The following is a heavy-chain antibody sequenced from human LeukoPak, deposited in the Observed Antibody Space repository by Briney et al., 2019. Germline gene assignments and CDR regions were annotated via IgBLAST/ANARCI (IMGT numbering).Heavy chain of an antibody. CDR1: GYTFTSYY. J-gene: IGHJ4*02. D-gene: IGHD2-2*02. CDR3: ARYCSSTSCYNGFDY. Sequence: ASVTVSCKASGYTFTSYYMHWVRQAPGQGLEWMGIINPSGGSTSYAQKFQGRVTMTRDTSTSTVYMELSSLRSEDTAVYYCARYCSSTSCYNGFDYWGQGTLVTVSS. V-gene: IGHV1-46*01. CDR2: INPSGGST.